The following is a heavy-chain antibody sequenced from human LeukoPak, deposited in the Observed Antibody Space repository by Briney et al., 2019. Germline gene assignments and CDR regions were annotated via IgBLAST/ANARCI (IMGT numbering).Heavy chain of an antibody. D-gene: IGHD5-18*01. Sequence: SETLSLTCAVYGGSFSGYYRSWIRQPPGKGLEWIGEINHSGSTNYNPSLKSRVTISVDTSKNQFSLKLSSVTAADTAVYYCATGRGYSYGYSSDYWGQGTLVTVSS. CDR2: INHSGST. CDR1: GGSFSGYY. J-gene: IGHJ4*02. CDR3: ATGRGYSYGYSSDY. V-gene: IGHV4-34*01.